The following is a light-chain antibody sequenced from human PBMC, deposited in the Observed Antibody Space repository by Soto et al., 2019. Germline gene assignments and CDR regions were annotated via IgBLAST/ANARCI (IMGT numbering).Light chain of an antibody. CDR3: QSYDTSLSGFVV. V-gene: IGLV1-40*01. CDR1: STNIGTGHD. CDR2: STN. J-gene: IGLJ2*01. Sequence: QSVLTQPPSVSGAPGQRVTISCTGSSTNIGTGHDVHWYQQLPGTAPKLLIYSTNRRPAGVPDRFSGSKSGTSASLAITGLRAEDEADYYCQSYDTSLSGFVVFGGGTQLTVL.